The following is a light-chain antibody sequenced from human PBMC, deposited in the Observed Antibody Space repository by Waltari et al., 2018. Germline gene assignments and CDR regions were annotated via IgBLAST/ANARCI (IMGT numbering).Light chain of an antibody. J-gene: IGLJ2*01. CDR3: AAWDDRLNGHV. CDR1: SSNIGSNT. Sequence: QSVLTQPPSASGTPGQRVTISCSGSSSNIGSNTLNWYQQLPGTAPKLLIYSNDPRPSGVPDRFSGSKSGTSASLAISGLQSEDEADYYCAAWDDRLNGHVFGGGTKLTVL. V-gene: IGLV1-44*01. CDR2: SND.